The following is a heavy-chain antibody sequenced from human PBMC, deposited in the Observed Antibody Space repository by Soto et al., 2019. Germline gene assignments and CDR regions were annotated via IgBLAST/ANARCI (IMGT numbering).Heavy chain of an antibody. Sequence: GGSLRLSCAASGFTFSSYAMSWVRQAPGKGLEWVSAISGSGGSTYYADSVKGRFTISRDNSKNTLYLQMNSLRAEDTAVYYGAKKMLTEDIVVVASMDVWGQGTTVTVSS. D-gene: IGHD2-15*01. CDR1: GFTFSSYA. V-gene: IGHV3-23*01. CDR3: AKKMLTEDIVVVASMDV. CDR2: ISGSGGST. J-gene: IGHJ6*02.